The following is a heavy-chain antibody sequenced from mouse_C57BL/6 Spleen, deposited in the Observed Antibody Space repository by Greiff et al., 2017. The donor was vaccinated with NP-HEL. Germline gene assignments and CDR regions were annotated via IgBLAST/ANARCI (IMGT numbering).Heavy chain of an antibody. D-gene: IGHD2-5*01. CDR3: ARDSNYEGYYFDY. CDR2: IYPGDGDT. J-gene: IGHJ2*01. Sequence: QVQLQQSGPELVKPGASVKISCKASGYAFSSSWMNWVKQRPGKGLEWIGRIYPGDGDTNYNGKFKGKATLTADKSSSTAYMQLSSLTSEDSAVYFCARDSNYEGYYFDYWGQGTTLTVSS. V-gene: IGHV1-82*01. CDR1: GYAFSSSW.